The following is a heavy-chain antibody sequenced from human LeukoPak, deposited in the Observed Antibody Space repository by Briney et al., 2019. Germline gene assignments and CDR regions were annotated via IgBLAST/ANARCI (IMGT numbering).Heavy chain of an antibody. CDR2: IYTSGST. D-gene: IGHD1-14*01. CDR1: GGSISSGSYY. V-gene: IGHV4-61*02. Sequence: PSETLPLTCTVSGGSISSGSYYWSWIRQPAGKGLEWIGRIYTSGSTNYNPSLKSRVTISVDTSKNQFSLKLSSVTAADTAVYYCARGYNRWFDPWGQGTLVTVSS. J-gene: IGHJ5*02. CDR3: ARGYNRWFDP.